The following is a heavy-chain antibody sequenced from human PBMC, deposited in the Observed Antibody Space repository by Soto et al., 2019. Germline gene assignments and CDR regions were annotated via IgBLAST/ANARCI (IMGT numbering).Heavy chain of an antibody. V-gene: IGHV4-31*03. CDR3: ARAYSTSTRAFDY. CDR1: GGSISSGGYF. CDR2: IYSSGRT. Sequence: QVQLQESGPGLVKPSQTLSLTCSVSGGSISSGGYFWSWIRQHPGKGLEWIGYIYSSGRTYYNPSRWSRLTISTDASKTQFSLELSSVTAADTAVYYCARAYSTSTRAFDYWGQGTLVTVSS. D-gene: IGHD6-6*01. J-gene: IGHJ4*02.